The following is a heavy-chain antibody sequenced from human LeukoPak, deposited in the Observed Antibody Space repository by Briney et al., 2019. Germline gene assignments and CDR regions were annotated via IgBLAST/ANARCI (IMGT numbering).Heavy chain of an antibody. CDR1: GFTVSSNY. Sequence: GGSLRLSCAASGFTVSSNYMSWVRQAPGKGLEWVSGISGSDDSTYYADSVKGRFTISRDISRNTLYLQMNSLRAEDTAVYYCAKDSGHSSSWYYWGQGTLVTVSS. V-gene: IGHV3-23*01. J-gene: IGHJ4*02. CDR3: AKDSGHSSSWYY. CDR2: ISGSDDST. D-gene: IGHD6-13*01.